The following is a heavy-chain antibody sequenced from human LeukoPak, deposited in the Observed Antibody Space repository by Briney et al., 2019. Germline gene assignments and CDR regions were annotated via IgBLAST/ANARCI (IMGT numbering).Heavy chain of an antibody. CDR1: GFSIYS. D-gene: IGHD3-16*01. J-gene: IGHJ4*02. Sequence: GGSLRLSCAASGFSIYSLNWDRPAPGQGLEWGSSISSSSDYIYYAYSETGRVTISRDNANNSLYLQMNSLRAEDTAIYYCARDPWGIHAYWGQGTLVTVSS. V-gene: IGHV3-21*01. CDR3: ARDPWGIHAY. CDR2: ISSSSDYI.